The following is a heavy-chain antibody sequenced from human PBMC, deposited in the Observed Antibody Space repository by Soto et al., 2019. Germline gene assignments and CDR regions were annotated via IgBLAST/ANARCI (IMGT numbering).Heavy chain of an antibody. Sequence: GSLRLSCAASGFTFSSYAMHWVRQAPGKGLEWVAVISYDGSNKYYADSVKGRFTISRDNSKNTLYLQMNSLRAEDTAVYYCARVKRGYQLLAGNYYYYGMDVWGQGTTVTVSS. CDR2: ISYDGSNK. CDR1: GFTFSSYA. V-gene: IGHV3-30-3*01. CDR3: ARVKRGYQLLAGNYYYYGMDV. J-gene: IGHJ6*02. D-gene: IGHD2-2*01.